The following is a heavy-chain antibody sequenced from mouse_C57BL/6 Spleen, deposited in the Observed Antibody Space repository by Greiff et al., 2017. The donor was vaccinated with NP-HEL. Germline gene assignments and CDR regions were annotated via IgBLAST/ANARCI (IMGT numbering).Heavy chain of an antibody. J-gene: IGHJ2*01. D-gene: IGHD1-1*01. CDR1: GYSFTGYY. Sequence: VQLQQSGPELVKPGASVKISCTASGYSFTGYYMNWVKQSPEKSLEWIGEINPSTGGTTSNQKFKAKATLTVATSSSTAYMQLKRLTSEDSAVYYCARYYSGSSRYFDYWGQGTTLTVSS. CDR3: ARYYSGSSRYFDY. V-gene: IGHV1-42*01. CDR2: INPSTGGT.